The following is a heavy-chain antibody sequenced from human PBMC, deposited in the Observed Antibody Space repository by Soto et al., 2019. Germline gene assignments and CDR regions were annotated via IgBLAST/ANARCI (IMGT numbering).Heavy chain of an antibody. CDR2: ISSSGSTI. Sequence: PGGSLRLSCAASGFTFSSYEMNWVRQAPGKGLEWVSYISSSGSTIYYADSVKGRFTISRDNAKNSLYLQMNSLRAEDTAVYYCARGMGTFLRPGKTRTGVWGQGTTVTVSS. D-gene: IGHD1-1*01. V-gene: IGHV3-48*03. CDR1: GFTFSSYE. J-gene: IGHJ6*02. CDR3: ARGMGTFLRPGKTRTGV.